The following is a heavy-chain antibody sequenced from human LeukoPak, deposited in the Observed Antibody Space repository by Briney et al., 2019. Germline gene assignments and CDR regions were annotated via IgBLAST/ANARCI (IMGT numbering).Heavy chain of an antibody. D-gene: IGHD3-9*01. CDR3: ARGNLDYYDILTGYYRYGEKFDY. Sequence: SETLSLTCTVSGGSISSYYWSWIRQPPGKGLEWIGEINHSGSTNYNPSLKSRVTISVDTSKNQFSLKLSSVTAADTAVYYCARGNLDYYDILTGYYRYGEKFDYWGQGTLVTVSS. V-gene: IGHV4-34*01. J-gene: IGHJ4*02. CDR1: GGSISSYY. CDR2: INHSGST.